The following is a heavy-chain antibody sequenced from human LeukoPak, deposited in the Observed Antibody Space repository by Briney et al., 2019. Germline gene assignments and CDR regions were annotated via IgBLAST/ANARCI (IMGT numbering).Heavy chain of an antibody. Sequence: SETLSLTCTVSGGSISSYYWSWVRQPAGKGLEWIGRIYTSGTTNYNPCLKTRVTMSVDTSKHQFSLKLSSVTAADTAVYYCARGAPSYYYYMDVWGKGTTVTASS. CDR3: ARGAPSYYYYMDV. CDR2: IYTSGTT. J-gene: IGHJ6*03. CDR1: GGSISSYY. V-gene: IGHV4-4*07.